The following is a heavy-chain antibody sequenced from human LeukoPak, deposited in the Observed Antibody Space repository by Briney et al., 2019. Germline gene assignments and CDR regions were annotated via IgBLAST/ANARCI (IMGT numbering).Heavy chain of an antibody. D-gene: IGHD6-13*01. Sequence: SETLSLTCTVSGGSISSSSYYWGWIRQPPGKGLEWIGSIYYSGSTYYNPSLKSRVTISVDTSKNQFSLKLTSVTAADTAVYYCARGEIAAAGPFDYWGQGTLVTVSS. CDR3: ARGEIAAAGPFDY. J-gene: IGHJ4*02. V-gene: IGHV4-39*07. CDR2: IYYSGST. CDR1: GGSISSSSYY.